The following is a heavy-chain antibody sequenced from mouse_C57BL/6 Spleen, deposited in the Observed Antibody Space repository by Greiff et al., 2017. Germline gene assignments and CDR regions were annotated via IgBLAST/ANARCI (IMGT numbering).Heavy chain of an antibody. CDR2: IHPNSGST. J-gene: IGHJ2*01. D-gene: IGHD1-1*01. Sequence: QVQLQQPGAELVKPGASVMLSCKASGYTFTSYWMHWVKQRPGQGLEWIGMIHPNSGSTNYNEKFKSKATLTVDKSSSTAYMQLSSLTSEDSAVYYCARGGGSRYFDYWGQGTTLTVSS. CDR3: ARGGGSRYFDY. V-gene: IGHV1-64*01. CDR1: GYTFTSYW.